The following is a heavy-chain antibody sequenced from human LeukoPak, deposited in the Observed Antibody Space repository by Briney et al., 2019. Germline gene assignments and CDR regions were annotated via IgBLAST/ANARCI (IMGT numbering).Heavy chain of an antibody. Sequence: SVKVSCKASGGTFSSYAISWVRQAPGQGLEWMGGIIPIFGTANYAQKFQGRVTITADEATSPAYMELSSLRSEDTAVYYCATHALEDGYYYDYWGQGTLVTVSS. CDR1: GGTFSSYA. CDR2: IIPIFGTA. CDR3: ATHALEDGYYYDY. J-gene: IGHJ4*02. V-gene: IGHV1-69*13. D-gene: IGHD5-24*01.